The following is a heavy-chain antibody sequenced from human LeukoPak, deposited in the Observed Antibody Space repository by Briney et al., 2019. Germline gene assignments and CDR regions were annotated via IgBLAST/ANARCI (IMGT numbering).Heavy chain of an antibody. V-gene: IGHV3-21*01. Sequence: GGSLRLSCAASGFTFSSYSMNWVRQAPGKGLEWVSSISSSSYIYYADSVKGRFTISRDNAKNSLYLQMNSLRAEDTAVYYCARDSYYGSGISNWFDPWGQGTLVTVSS. CDR2: ISSSSYI. D-gene: IGHD3-10*01. CDR3: ARDSYYGSGISNWFDP. CDR1: GFTFSSYS. J-gene: IGHJ5*02.